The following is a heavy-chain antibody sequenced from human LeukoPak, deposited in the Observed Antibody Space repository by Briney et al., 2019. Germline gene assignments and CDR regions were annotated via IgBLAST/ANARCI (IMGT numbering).Heavy chain of an antibody. Sequence: GGYLRRSCGAAGISFTDHWLHWVRQAPGKGLVWVSRIRSDGGETNYADSVKGRFTISRDNAKNTLYLQMNSLGVEDTAVYYCGRGAVLGSGSIDYWGQGVLVTVSS. D-gene: IGHD3-10*01. V-gene: IGHV3-74*01. CDR3: GRGAVLGSGSIDY. CDR2: IRSDGGET. J-gene: IGHJ4*02. CDR1: GISFTDHW.